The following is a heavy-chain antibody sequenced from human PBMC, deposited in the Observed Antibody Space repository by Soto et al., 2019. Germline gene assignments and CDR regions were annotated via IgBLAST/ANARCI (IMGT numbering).Heavy chain of an antibody. V-gene: IGHV3-30*18. CDR2: ISYDGSNK. CDR1: GFTFSSYG. J-gene: IGHJ4*02. CDR3: AKDAAAVAGYFDY. D-gene: IGHD6-19*01. Sequence: QPGGSLRLSCAASGFTFSSYGMHWVRQAPGKGLEWVAVISYDGSNKYYADSVKGRFTISRDNSKNTLYLQMNSLRAEDTAVYYCAKDAAAVAGYFDYWGQGTLVTVSS.